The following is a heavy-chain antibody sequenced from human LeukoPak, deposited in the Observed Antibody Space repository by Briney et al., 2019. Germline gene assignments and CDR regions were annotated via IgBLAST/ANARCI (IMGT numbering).Heavy chain of an antibody. V-gene: IGHV3-33*01. CDR3: ARGIGEVVAATLDWFDP. CDR1: GLTFSSYG. D-gene: IGHD2-15*01. CDR2: IWYDGSNK. J-gene: IGHJ5*02. Sequence: GGSLRLSCAASGLTFSSYGMHWVRQAPGKGLEWVAVIWYDGSNKYYADSVKGRFTISRDNSKNTLYLQMNSLRAEDTAVYYCARGIGEVVAATLDWFDPWGQGTLLTVYS.